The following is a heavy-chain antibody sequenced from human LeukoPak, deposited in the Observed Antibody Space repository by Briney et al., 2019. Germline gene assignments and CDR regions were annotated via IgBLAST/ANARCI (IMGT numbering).Heavy chain of an antibody. Sequence: SETLSLTCAVYGGSFSGYYWSWIRQPPGKGLEWIGEINHSGSTNYNPSLKSRVTIPVDTSKNQFSLKLSSVTAADTAVYYCARGRYGGNRSPSDYWGQGTLVTVSS. CDR3: ARGRYGGNRSPSDY. V-gene: IGHV4-34*01. CDR2: INHSGST. CDR1: GGSFSGYY. D-gene: IGHD4-23*01. J-gene: IGHJ4*02.